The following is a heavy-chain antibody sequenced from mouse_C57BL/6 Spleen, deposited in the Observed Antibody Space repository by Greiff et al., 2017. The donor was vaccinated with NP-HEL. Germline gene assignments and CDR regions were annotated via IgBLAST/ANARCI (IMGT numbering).Heavy chain of an antibody. CDR2: IDPSDSYT. V-gene: IGHV1-69*01. Sequence: QVQLQQPGAELVMPGASVKLSCKASGYTFTSYWMHWVKQRPGQGLEWIGEIDPSDSYTNYNQKFKGKSTLTVDKSSSTAYMLLSSLTSEDSAVYYCARSGYYGSVLAWFAYWGQGSLVTVSA. CDR1: GYTFTSYW. CDR3: ARSGYYGSVLAWFAY. D-gene: IGHD1-1*01. J-gene: IGHJ3*01.